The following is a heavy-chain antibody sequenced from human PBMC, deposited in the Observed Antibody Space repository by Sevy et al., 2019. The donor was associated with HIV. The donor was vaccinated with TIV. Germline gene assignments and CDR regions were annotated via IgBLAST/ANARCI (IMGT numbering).Heavy chain of an antibody. V-gene: IGHV3-7*04. J-gene: IGHJ4*02. CDR1: GFTFSNFW. Sequence: GGSLRLSCAASGFTFSNFWMQWVRQAPGKGLEWLANINSDGTIKYYVDSVKGRFFISRDNAGRSVSLHMNRLSAEDTAIYYCVRAVGSADSFWGQGTLVTVSS. CDR2: INSDGTIK. CDR3: VRAVGSADSF. D-gene: IGHD2-15*01.